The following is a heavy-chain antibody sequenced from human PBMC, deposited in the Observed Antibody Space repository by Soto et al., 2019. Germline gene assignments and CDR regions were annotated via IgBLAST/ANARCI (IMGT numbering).Heavy chain of an antibody. CDR3: ARGAAAGPSLFYYYYGMDV. D-gene: IGHD6-13*01. V-gene: IGHV1-46*01. CDR1: GYTFTGYY. Sequence: ASVKVSCKASGYTFTGYYMHWVRQAPGQGLEWMGIINPSGGSTSYAQKFQGRVTMTRDTSTSTVYMELSSLRSEDTAVYYCARGAAAGPSLFYYYYGMDVWGQGTTVTVSS. J-gene: IGHJ6*02. CDR2: INPSGGST.